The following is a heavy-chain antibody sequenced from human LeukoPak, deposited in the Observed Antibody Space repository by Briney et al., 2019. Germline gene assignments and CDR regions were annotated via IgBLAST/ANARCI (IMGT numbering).Heavy chain of an antibody. J-gene: IGHJ5*02. CDR3: ARDKAYSITYYSSYIHWFDP. Sequence: PLASVKVSCKASGYTFTSYGISWVRQAPGQGLQWMGWISTYNGNTNYAQTLQGRVTMTTDTSTSTAYMELRSLRSDDTAVYYCARDKAYSITYYSSYIHWFDPWGQGTLVTVSS. D-gene: IGHD6-13*01. CDR2: ISTYNGNT. V-gene: IGHV1-18*01. CDR1: GYTFTSYG.